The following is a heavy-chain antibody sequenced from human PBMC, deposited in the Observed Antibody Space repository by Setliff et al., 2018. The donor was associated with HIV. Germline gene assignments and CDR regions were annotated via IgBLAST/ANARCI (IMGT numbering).Heavy chain of an antibody. CDR3: ASAYCGGDCYSRTRKFYYYYYMDV. J-gene: IGHJ6*03. Sequence: VSGGSISSGSYYWTWIRQPAGKGLEWIGHIYTTGSTNYNPSLKSRVTISVDTSKNQLSLKLNSVTAADTAVYYCASAYCGGDCYSRTRKFYYYYYMDVWGKGTTVTVSS. D-gene: IGHD2-21*02. V-gene: IGHV4-61*09. CDR2: IYTTGST. CDR1: GGSISSGSYY.